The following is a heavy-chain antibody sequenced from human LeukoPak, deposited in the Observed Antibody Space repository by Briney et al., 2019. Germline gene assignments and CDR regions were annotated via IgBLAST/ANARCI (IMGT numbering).Heavy chain of an antibody. J-gene: IGHJ4*02. Sequence: GESLKISCKASGYSFTNHWIGWVRQMPGKGLEWMGILYPGDSDTRYSPSFQGQVTISADRSISTGYLQWSSLKASDTAMYYCARLYSASYDYWGQGTLVTVSS. CDR1: GYSFTNHW. D-gene: IGHD1-26*01. CDR3: ARLYSASYDY. V-gene: IGHV5-51*01. CDR2: LYPGDSDT.